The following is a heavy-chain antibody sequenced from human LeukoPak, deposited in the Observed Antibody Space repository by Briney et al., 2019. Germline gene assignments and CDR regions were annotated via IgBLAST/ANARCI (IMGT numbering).Heavy chain of an antibody. D-gene: IGHD3-16*01. CDR2: IRYDGSNK. CDR3: AKDGGESGSYVDY. CDR1: GFTFSSYG. Sequence: GGSLRLSCAASGFTFSSYGMHWVRQAPGKGLEWVAFIRYDGSNKYYADSVKGRFTVSRDNSKNTLYLQMNSLRAEDTAVYYCAKDGGESGSYVDYWGQGTLVTVSS. J-gene: IGHJ4*02. V-gene: IGHV3-30*02.